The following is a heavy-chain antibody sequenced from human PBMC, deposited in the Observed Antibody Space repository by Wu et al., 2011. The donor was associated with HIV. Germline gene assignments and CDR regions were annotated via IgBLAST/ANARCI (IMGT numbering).Heavy chain of an antibody. CDR1: GSTLTELS. J-gene: IGHJ4*02. CDR3: AGRHTDDYGDYVPYFAY. D-gene: IGHD4-17*01. Sequence: QVQLVQSGAEVKKPGASVKVSCKVSGSTLTELSIHWVRQAPGKGLEWLGGFDPENGERVYVQRVQGTVTMTEDTSTETAYLELTSLGSEDTAVYYCAGRHTDDYGDYVPYFAYWGQGTLVAVSS. CDR2: FDPENGER. V-gene: IGHV1-24*01.